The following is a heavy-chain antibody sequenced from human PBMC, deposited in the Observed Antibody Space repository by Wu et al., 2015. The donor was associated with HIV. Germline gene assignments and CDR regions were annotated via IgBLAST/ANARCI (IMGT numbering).Heavy chain of an antibody. Sequence: QVQLVQSGAEVKKPGSSVKVSCKASGGTFSSYAISWVRQAPGQGLEWMGRIIPIFGTANYAQKFQGRVTITADESTSTAYMELSSLRSEDTAVYYCASPHYDILTGLSSGSSGMDVWGQGTTVTVSS. CDR2: IIPIFGTA. CDR1: GGTFSSYA. CDR3: ASPHYDILTGLSSGSSGMDV. V-gene: IGHV1-69*13. D-gene: IGHD3-9*01. J-gene: IGHJ6*02.